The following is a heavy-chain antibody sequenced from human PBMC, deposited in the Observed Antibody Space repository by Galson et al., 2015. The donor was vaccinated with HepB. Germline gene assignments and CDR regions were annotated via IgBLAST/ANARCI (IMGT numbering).Heavy chain of an antibody. V-gene: IGHV4-4*07. CDR3: AREPMSPMGFDY. CDR1: GGSINSEY. J-gene: IGHJ4*02. CDR2: IFRSGSN. Sequence: TLSLTCTVSGGSINSEYWSWIRQAAGKGPEYIGRIFRSGSNNYNPSLRSRVTMSIDTSKSQISLKMRSVTVADTAVYYCAREPMSPMGFDYWGQGILVTVSS. D-gene: IGHD3-10*02.